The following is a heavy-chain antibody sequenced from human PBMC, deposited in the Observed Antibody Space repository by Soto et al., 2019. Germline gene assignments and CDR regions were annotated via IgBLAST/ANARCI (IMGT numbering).Heavy chain of an antibody. CDR2: IIPIIGII. D-gene: IGHD4-4*01. V-gene: IGHV1-69*04. CDR3: AGDPDSHYNDSHASSYP. J-gene: IGHJ5*02. CDR1: GGTFSIYT. Sequence: ASVKVSCKASGGTFSIYTITWVRKAPGQGLEWMGRIIPIIGIINYAQKFQGRVTISADKFTGTAYMELTGLRSDDTAVYYCAGDPDSHYNDSHASSYPWGQGTLVTVSS.